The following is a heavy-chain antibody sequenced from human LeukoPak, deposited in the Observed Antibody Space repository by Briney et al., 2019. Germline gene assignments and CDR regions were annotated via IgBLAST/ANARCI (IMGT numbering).Heavy chain of an antibody. CDR1: GGSISSYY. D-gene: IGHD3-3*01. CDR3: ARQYTKYDFWSGYYPTEGFDP. V-gene: IGHV4-4*09. CDR2: IYTSGST. J-gene: IGHJ5*02. Sequence: SETLPLTCTVSGGSISSYYWSWIRQPPGKGLEWIGYIYTSGSTNYNPSLKSRVTISVDTSKNQFSLKLSSVTAADTAVYYCARQYTKYDFWSGYYPTEGFDPWGQGTLVTVSS.